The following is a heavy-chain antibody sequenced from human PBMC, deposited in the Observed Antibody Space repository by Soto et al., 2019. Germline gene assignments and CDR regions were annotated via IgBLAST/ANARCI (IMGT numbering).Heavy chain of an antibody. CDR2: SYYRGNT. CDR3: AVTPNESIWGSYMVAFDI. CDR1: GGSISSTSYY. J-gene: IGHJ3*02. D-gene: IGHD3-16*01. V-gene: IGHV4-39*01. Sequence: QLQLQESGPGLAKPSETLSLTCTVSGGSISSTSYYWGWIRQPPGKVLEWIGSSYYRGNTYYNPPLTSRVTIPVDTAKNQFSLKLNSVTAADTAVYFCAVTPNESIWGSYMVAFDIWGEGTMVTVSS.